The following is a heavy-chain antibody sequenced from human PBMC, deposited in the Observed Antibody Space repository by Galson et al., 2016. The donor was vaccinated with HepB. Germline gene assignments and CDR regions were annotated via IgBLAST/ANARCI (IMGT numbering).Heavy chain of an antibody. D-gene: IGHD4-17*01. Sequence: SLRLSCAASGFTFSSYGMHWVRQAPGKGLEWVAVISNDGSKKYYEDSVKGRFTISRDSSKNTLYLQMNSLRAEDTAVYYCAKFQKGATVTTWEDFYYGLDVWGQGTTVTVSS. J-gene: IGHJ6*02. CDR2: ISNDGSKK. CDR1: GFTFSSYG. CDR3: AKFQKGATVTTWEDFYYGLDV. V-gene: IGHV3-30*18.